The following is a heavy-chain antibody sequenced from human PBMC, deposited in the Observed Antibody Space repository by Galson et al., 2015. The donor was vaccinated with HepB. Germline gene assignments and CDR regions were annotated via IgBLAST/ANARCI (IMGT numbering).Heavy chain of an antibody. CDR2: IKEDGSEK. D-gene: IGHD4-11*01. CDR3: YSSYGY. J-gene: IGHJ4*02. Sequence: SLRLSCAASGFTFSYYWMSWVRLAPGKGLEWVAHIKEDGSEKYYVDSVKGRFTIYRDNAKNSLYLQMDGLRVEDTAVYYCYSSYGYWGQGSLVTVSS. V-gene: IGHV3-7*03. CDR1: GFTFSYYW.